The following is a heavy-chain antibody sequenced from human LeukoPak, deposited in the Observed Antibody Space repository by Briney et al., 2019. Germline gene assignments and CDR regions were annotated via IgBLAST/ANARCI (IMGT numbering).Heavy chain of an antibody. J-gene: IGHJ3*02. CDR3: AREAGGQQLVYAFDI. Sequence: PSETLSLTCTVSGGSISSYYWSWIRQPSGKGLEWIGYIYYSGSINYNPSLKSRVTISVDTSKNQFSLKLSSVTAADTAVYYCAREAGGQQLVYAFDIWGQGTMVTVSS. CDR1: GGSISSYY. D-gene: IGHD6-13*01. V-gene: IGHV4-59*01. CDR2: IYYSGSI.